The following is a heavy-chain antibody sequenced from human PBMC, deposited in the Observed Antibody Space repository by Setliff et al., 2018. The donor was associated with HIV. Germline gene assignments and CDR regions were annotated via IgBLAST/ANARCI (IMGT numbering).Heavy chain of an antibody. CDR2: IYYSGST. CDR3: VREGGRITMVRGVPSGGLDV. CDR1: GGSISSGDYY. D-gene: IGHD3-10*01. J-gene: IGHJ6*02. Sequence: KPPETLSLTCTVSGGSISSGDYYWSWIRQHPRKGLEWIGYIYYSGSTQYNPSLKSRVAISVDTSKDQLSLTVSSVTAADTAIYYCVREGGRITMVRGVPSGGLDVWGQGTTVTVSS. V-gene: IGHV4-31*03.